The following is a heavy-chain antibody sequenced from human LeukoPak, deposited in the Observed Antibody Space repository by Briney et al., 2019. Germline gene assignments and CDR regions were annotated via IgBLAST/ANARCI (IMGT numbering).Heavy chain of an antibody. Sequence: GGSLRLSCAASGFTVSSNYMSWVRQAPGKGLEWVSVIYSGGNTYYADSVQGRFTISRDNSKNTLYLQMNSLRAEDTAVYYCARHDSSGYYYVDCGQGTLVTVSS. CDR1: GFTVSSNY. V-gene: IGHV3-53*01. CDR2: IYSGGNT. D-gene: IGHD3-22*01. CDR3: ARHDSSGYYYVD. J-gene: IGHJ4*02.